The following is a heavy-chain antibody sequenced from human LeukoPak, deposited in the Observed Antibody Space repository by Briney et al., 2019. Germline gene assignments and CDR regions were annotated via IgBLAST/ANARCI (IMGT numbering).Heavy chain of an antibody. V-gene: IGHV5-51*01. J-gene: IGHJ4*02. Sequence: GEYLKISCEGSGYSFTTYWIGWVRQMPGKGLEWMGIIYPGDSDTRYSPSFQGQVTISADKSISIAYLQWSSLEASDTAMYYCARGRYCSGGTCHFDYWGQGTLVTVSS. D-gene: IGHD2-15*01. CDR1: GYSFTTYW. CDR3: ARGRYCSGGTCHFDY. CDR2: IYPGDSDT.